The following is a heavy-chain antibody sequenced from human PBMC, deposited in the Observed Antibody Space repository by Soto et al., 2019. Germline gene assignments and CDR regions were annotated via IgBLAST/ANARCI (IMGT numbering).Heavy chain of an antibody. V-gene: IGHV3-30*18. CDR2: ISYDGTNE. J-gene: IGHJ4*02. Sequence: PGGSLRLSCAASGFIFSNYGMHWVRQAPGKGLEWVAIISYDGTNEYYADSVKGRFTISRDNSKSTLYLQMNSLRAEDTSIYYCAKDFNYYDSSGYWPDYWGQGT. D-gene: IGHD3-22*01. CDR1: GFIFSNYG. CDR3: AKDFNYYDSSGYWPDY.